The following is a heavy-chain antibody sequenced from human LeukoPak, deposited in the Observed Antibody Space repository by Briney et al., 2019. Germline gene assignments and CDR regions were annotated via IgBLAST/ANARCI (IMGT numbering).Heavy chain of an antibody. V-gene: IGHV3-23*01. J-gene: IGHJ5*02. CDR1: GSIFSSYA. D-gene: IGHD3-16*01. CDR3: AKAGGEYWLYNDNWFDP. Sequence: GGSLRLSCAASGSIFSSYAMSWVRQAPGKGLEWVSVISGSGGLTYYADSVKGRFTISRDNAKNSLYLQMNSLRAEDTALYYCAKAGGEYWLYNDNWFDPWGQGTLVTVSS. CDR2: ISGSGGLT.